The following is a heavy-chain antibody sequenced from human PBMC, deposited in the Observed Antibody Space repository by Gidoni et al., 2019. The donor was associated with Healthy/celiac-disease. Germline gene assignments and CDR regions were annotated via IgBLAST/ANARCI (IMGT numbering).Heavy chain of an antibody. CDR1: GGSFSGYY. V-gene: IGHV4-34*01. Sequence: QVQLQQWGAGLLKPSETLSLTCAVYGGSFSGYYWSWIRQPPGKGLEWIGEINHSGSTNYNPSLKSRVTISVDTSKNQFSLKLSSVTAADTAVYYCARKISYYGSGRMFDYWGQGTLVTVSS. CDR3: ARKISYYGSGRMFDY. D-gene: IGHD3-10*01. CDR2: INHSGST. J-gene: IGHJ4*02.